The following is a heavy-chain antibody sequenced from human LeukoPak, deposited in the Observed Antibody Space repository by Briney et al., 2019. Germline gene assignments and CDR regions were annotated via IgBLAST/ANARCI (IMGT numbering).Heavy chain of an antibody. J-gene: IGHJ4*02. V-gene: IGHV1-69*04. CDR1: GGTFSSYA. CDR3: ARADSGSYYSCDY. CDR2: IIPILGIA. D-gene: IGHD1-26*01. Sequence: SVKVSCKASGGTFSSYAISWVRQAPGQGLEWMGRIIPILGIANYAQKFQGRVTITADKSTNTAYMELSSLRSDDTAVYYCARADSGSYYSCDYWGQGTLVTVSS.